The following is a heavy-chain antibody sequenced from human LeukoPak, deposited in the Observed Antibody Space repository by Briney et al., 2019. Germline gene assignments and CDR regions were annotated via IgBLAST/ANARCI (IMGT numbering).Heavy chain of an antibody. CDR2: IYYSGST. CDR3: ASFVCSSTSCYGGYQLDWFDP. D-gene: IGHD2-2*01. V-gene: IGHV4-31*03. CDR1: GGSISSGGYY. Sequence: PSQTLSLTCTVSGGSISSGGYYWSWIRQHPGKGLGWIGYIYYSGSTYYNPSLKSRVTISVDTSKNQFSLKLSSVPAADTAVYYCASFVCSSTSCYGGYQLDWFDPWGQGTLVTVSS. J-gene: IGHJ5*02.